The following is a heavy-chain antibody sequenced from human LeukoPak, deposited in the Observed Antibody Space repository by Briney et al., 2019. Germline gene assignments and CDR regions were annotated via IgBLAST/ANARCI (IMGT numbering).Heavy chain of an antibody. J-gene: IGHJ4*02. CDR3: AREPFY. V-gene: IGHV4-39*02. CDR2: IYYSGHT. Sequence: SETLSLTCTVSGGSISSTYSWGWIRQPPGKGLEWIGNIYYSGHTYYSPSLKSRVTISVDTSKNQFSLKLSSVTAADTAVYYCAREPFYWGQGTLVTVSS. CDR1: GGSISSTYS.